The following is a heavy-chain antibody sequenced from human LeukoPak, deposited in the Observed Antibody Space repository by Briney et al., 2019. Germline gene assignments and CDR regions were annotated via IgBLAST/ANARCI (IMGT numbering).Heavy chain of an antibody. V-gene: IGHV1-46*01. Sequence: GASVNVSFKASVYTFTSYYMHWVRQAPGQGREWMGIINPSGGTTSYAQKFQGRVTMTRDTSTSTVYMELSSLRSEDTAVYYCARDPSVSGYSFGYFDYWGQGTLVTVSS. J-gene: IGHJ4*02. CDR2: INPSGGTT. D-gene: IGHD5-18*01. CDR3: ARDPSVSGYSFGYFDY. CDR1: VYTFTSYY.